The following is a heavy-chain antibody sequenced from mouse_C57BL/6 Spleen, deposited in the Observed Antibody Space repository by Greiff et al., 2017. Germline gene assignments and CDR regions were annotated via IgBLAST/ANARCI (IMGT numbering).Heavy chain of an antibody. J-gene: IGHJ4*01. V-gene: IGHV3-1*01. D-gene: IGHD2-2*01. CDR3: ARDNYGYDY. CDR2: ISYSGST. CDR1: GYSITSGYD. Sequence: EVKVEESGPGMVKPSQSLSLTCTVTGYSITSGYDWHWIRHFPGNKLEWMGYISYSGSTTYNPSLKSRISITHDTSKNPFFLKLNSVTTEDTATYYCARDNYGYDYWGQGTSVTVSS.